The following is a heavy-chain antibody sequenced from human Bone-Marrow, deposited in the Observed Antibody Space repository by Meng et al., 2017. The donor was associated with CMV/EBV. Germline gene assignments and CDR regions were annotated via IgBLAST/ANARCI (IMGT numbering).Heavy chain of an antibody. V-gene: IGHV1-69*05. CDR3: AREPLRYGSGSLPYYYGLDF. J-gene: IGHJ6*02. Sequence: SVKVSCKASGGTFSSYAISWVRQAPGQGLEWMGGIIPIFGPANYAQKFQGRVTITTDESTSTAYMEQSSLRTEDTAVYDWAREPLRYGSGSLPYYYGLDFWGQGTTVTVSS. D-gene: IGHD3-10*01. CDR1: GGTFSSYA. CDR2: IIPIFGPA.